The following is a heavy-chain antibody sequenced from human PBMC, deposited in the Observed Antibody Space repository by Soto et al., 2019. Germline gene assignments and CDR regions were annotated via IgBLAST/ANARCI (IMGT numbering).Heavy chain of an antibody. CDR3: AMVDVYVTPSPQDV. J-gene: IGHJ6*02. CDR2: INTYNGNT. V-gene: IGHV1-18*01. Sequence: QVQLVQSGAEVKNPGASVKVSCKASGYTFTRYGIGWARQAPGQWLEWMGWINTYNGNTNYAQNVQGRVTLTTDTSTSTAYMERRSLRSNDTAIDYCAMVDVYVTPSPQDVWGQGTTVIVSS. D-gene: IGHD3-16*01. CDR1: GYTFTRYG.